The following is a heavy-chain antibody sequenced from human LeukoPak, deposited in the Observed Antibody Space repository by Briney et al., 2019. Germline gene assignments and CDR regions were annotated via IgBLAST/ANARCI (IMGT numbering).Heavy chain of an antibody. J-gene: IGHJ6*03. V-gene: IGHV1-18*01. Sequence: ASVKVSCKASGYTFTSYGISWVRQAPGQGLEWMGWISAYNGNTNYAQKLQGRVTMTTDTSTSTAYMELRSLRSDDTAVYYCARVRYTTGENYYYYYMDVWGKGTTVTVSS. D-gene: IGHD1-1*01. CDR1: GYTFTSYG. CDR2: ISAYNGNT. CDR3: ARVRYTTGENYYYYYMDV.